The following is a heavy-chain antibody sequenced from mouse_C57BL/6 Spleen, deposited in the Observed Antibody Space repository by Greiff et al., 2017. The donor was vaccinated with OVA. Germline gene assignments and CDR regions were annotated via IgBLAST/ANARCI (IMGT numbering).Heavy chain of an antibody. J-gene: IGHJ4*01. CDR3: ARGGDYDVTFYAMDY. D-gene: IGHD2-4*01. Sequence: VQLQQPGAELVRPGSSVKLSCKASGYTFTSYWMHWVKQRPIQGLEWIGNIDPSDSETHYNQKFKDKATLTVDKSSSTAYMQLSSLTSEDSAVYYCARGGDYDVTFYAMDYWGQGTSVTVSS. V-gene: IGHV1-52*01. CDR1: GYTFTSYW. CDR2: IDPSDSET.